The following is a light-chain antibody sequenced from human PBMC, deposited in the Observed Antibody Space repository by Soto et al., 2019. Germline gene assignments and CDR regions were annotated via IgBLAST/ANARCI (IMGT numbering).Light chain of an antibody. Sequence: DIQLTQSPSSLSASEGDRVTITCRASQSISSYLNWYQQKPGKAPKLLIYAASSLQSGVPSRFSGSGYGTDFTLTISSLQPEDFATYYCQQSYSTPYTFGQGTKLEIK. CDR1: QSISSY. CDR2: AAS. V-gene: IGKV1-39*01. J-gene: IGKJ2*01. CDR3: QQSYSTPYT.